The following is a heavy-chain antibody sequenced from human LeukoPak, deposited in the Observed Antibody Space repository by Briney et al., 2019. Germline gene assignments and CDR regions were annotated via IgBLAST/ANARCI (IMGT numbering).Heavy chain of an antibody. Sequence: GGSLRLSCAASGFTFSSYSMNWVRQAPGKGLEWVSSISSSSYIYYADSVKGRFTISRDNAKNSLYLQMNSLRAEDTAVYYCARDQGITMVRGGHHYGMDAWGQGTTVTVSS. CDR3: ARDQGITMVRGGHHYGMDA. D-gene: IGHD3-10*01. V-gene: IGHV3-21*01. CDR2: ISSSSYI. J-gene: IGHJ6*02. CDR1: GFTFSSYS.